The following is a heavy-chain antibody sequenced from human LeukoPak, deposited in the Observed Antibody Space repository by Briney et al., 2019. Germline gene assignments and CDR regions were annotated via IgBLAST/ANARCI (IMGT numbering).Heavy chain of an antibody. D-gene: IGHD3-22*01. CDR3: ARAYYDSSGYYYVYFDY. V-gene: IGHV3-7*01. Sequence: GGSLRLSCAASGFTFSTYWMSWDRQAPGKGLEWVANIKHDGSEEYYVDSLKGRFTISRDNAINSLYLQMNSLRAEDTAVYYCARAYYDSSGYYYVYFDYWGQGTLVTVSS. J-gene: IGHJ4*02. CDR1: GFTFSTYW. CDR2: IKHDGSEE.